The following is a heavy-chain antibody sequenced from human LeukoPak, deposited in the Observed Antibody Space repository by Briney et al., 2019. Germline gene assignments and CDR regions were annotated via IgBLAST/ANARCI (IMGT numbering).Heavy chain of an antibody. Sequence: SETLSLTCTVSGATVGSAGYYWSWIRQPPGGGLEWIGYIYYISNTNYNPSLKSRVTMSVDPSKNQFSLKLNSVTAADTAVYYCARTQSQSGSYRYYFGYWGQGTLVTVSS. CDR2: IYYISNT. CDR3: ARTQSQSGSYRYYFGY. D-gene: IGHD1-26*01. CDR1: GATVGSAGYY. J-gene: IGHJ4*02. V-gene: IGHV4-61*08.